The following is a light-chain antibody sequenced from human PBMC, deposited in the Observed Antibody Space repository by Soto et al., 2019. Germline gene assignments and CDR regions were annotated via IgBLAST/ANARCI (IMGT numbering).Light chain of an antibody. V-gene: IGKV1-9*01. CDR1: QGISSY. J-gene: IGKJ4*01. Sequence: DIQLTQSPSFLSASVGDRVTITCRASQGISSYLAWYQQKPGKAPKLLIYAASTLQSGVASRFSGSGSGTEFTLTISSLQPEDFATYYCQQFNSYPLTFGGGTKVEIK. CDR2: AAS. CDR3: QQFNSYPLT.